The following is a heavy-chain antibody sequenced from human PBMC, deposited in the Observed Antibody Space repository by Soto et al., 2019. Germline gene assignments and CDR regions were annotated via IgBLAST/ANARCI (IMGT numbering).Heavy chain of an antibody. V-gene: IGHV3-23*01. Sequence: GGSLRLSCAASGFTFSSYAMSWVRQAPGKGLEWVSAISGSGGSTYYADSVKGRFTISRDNSKNTLCLQMNSLRAEDTAVYYCAKATGVATIRVYFDYWGQGTLVTVSS. J-gene: IGHJ4*02. D-gene: IGHD3-3*01. CDR3: AKATGVATIRVYFDY. CDR1: GFTFSSYA. CDR2: ISGSGGST.